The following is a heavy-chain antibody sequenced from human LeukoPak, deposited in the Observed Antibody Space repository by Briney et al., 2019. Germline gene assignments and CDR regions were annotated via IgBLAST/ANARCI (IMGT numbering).Heavy chain of an antibody. J-gene: IGHJ4*02. CDR2: INHSGST. Sequence: NPSETLSLTYVVYGGSFSGYYWNWIRQPPGKGLEWIGEINHSGSTNYNPSLKSRVTISVDTSMHQFSLRLSSVTAADTAVYYCVRHSTIKAADYWGQGTLVTVSS. D-gene: IGHD1-26*01. CDR3: VRHSTIKAADY. V-gene: IGHV4-34*01. CDR1: GGSFSGYY.